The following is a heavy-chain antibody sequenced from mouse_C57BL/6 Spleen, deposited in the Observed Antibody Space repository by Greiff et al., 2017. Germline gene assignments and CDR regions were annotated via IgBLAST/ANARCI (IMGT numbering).Heavy chain of an antibody. CDR1: GYTFTSYW. J-gene: IGHJ3*01. CDR2: INPSSGYT. V-gene: IGHV1-7*01. Sequence: VQLQQSGAELAKPGASVKLSCKASGYTFTSYWMHWVKQRPGQGLEWIGYINPSSGYTKYNQKFKDMATLTADKSSSTDYMQLSSLTYEDSAVYYCARGEGSFAYWGQGTLVTVSA. CDR3: ARGEGSFAY.